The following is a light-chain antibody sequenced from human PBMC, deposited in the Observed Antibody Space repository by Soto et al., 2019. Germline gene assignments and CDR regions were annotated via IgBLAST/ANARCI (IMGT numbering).Light chain of an antibody. CDR2: KGT. V-gene: IGLV2-23*01. Sequence: QSALAQPASVSGSPGQSITISCTGTSSDVGAYNSVSWYQQHPHRAPQVIIYKGTQRPSGVSNRFSGSTSGNAASLTISALQTDDEADYFCKSYVGSNTYVFGSGTKVTVL. J-gene: IGLJ1*01. CDR3: KSYVGSNTYV. CDR1: SSDVGAYNS.